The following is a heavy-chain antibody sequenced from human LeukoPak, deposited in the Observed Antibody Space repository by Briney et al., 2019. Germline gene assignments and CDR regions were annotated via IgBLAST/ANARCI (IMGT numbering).Heavy chain of an antibody. Sequence: GGSLRLSCAASGFTFSNAWMSWVRQAPGKGLEWVGRIKSKTDGGTTDYAAPVKGRFTISRDDSKNTLHLQMNSLKTEDTAVYYCTTASYSSGWSYYFAYWGQGTLVTVSS. CDR1: GFTFSNAW. CDR2: IKSKTDGGTT. J-gene: IGHJ4*02. D-gene: IGHD6-19*01. CDR3: TTASYSSGWSYYFAY. V-gene: IGHV3-15*01.